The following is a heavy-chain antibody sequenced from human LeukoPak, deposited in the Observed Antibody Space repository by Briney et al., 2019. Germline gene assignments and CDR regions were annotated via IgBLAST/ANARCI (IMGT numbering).Heavy chain of an antibody. CDR2: ISAYNGNT. J-gene: IGHJ4*02. V-gene: IGHV1-18*01. D-gene: IGHD5-18*01. Sequence: ASVTVSCKASGYTFTSYGISWVRQAPGQGLEWMGWISAYNGNTNYAQKLQGRVTMTTDTSTSTAYMELRSLRSEDTAVYYCARGDTAMVRFDYWGQGTLVTVSS. CDR3: ARGDTAMVRFDY. CDR1: GYTFTSYG.